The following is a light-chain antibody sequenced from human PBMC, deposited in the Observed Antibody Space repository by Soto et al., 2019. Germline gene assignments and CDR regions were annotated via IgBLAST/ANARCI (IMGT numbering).Light chain of an antibody. V-gene: IGLV1-51*01. J-gene: IGLJ1*01. Sequence: QSVLTQPPSVSAAPGQKVTISCSGTRSNIGVNYVSWYQQHVPGTVPKLLSYENSQRPSGIPDRFSASKSGTTATLAITGFQTGDEADYYCATWDTSLSGAVFGSGTKVTVL. CDR2: ENS. CDR1: RSNIGVNY. CDR3: ATWDTSLSGAV.